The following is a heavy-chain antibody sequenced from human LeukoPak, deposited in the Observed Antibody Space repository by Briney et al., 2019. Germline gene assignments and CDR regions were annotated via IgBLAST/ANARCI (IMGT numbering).Heavy chain of an antibody. J-gene: IGHJ6*03. CDR2: INHSGST. CDR1: GGSFSGYY. V-gene: IGHV4-34*01. D-gene: IGHD6-13*01. CDR3: RCEWSSNRIAAAGTGYYYYMDV. Sequence: PSETLSLTCAVYGGSFSGYYWSWIRQPPGKGLEWIGEINHSGSTNYNPSLKSRVTISVDTSKNQFSLKLSSVTAADTAVYYCRCEWSSNRIAAAGTGYYYYMDVWGKGTTVTVSS.